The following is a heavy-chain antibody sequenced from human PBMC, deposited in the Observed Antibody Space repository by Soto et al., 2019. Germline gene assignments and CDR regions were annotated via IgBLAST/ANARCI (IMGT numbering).Heavy chain of an antibody. CDR1: GYTFTSYD. D-gene: IGHD1-26*01. J-gene: IGHJ4*02. CDR2: MHPNSGNT. CDR3: PRGLSYRQD. V-gene: IGHV1-8*01. Sequence: QVQLVQSGAEVKKPGASVKVSCKASGYTFTSYDINWVRQATGQGLEWMGWMHPNSGNTGYAQKYTASLTMTRNTSISTAYTELSSMPSAATAGYCCPRGLSYRQDWGQGALVTVSS.